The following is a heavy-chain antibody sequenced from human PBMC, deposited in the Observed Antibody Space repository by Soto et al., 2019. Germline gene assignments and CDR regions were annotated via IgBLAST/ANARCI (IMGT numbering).Heavy chain of an antibody. CDR3: ARQSGIAAHYYYGMDV. J-gene: IGHJ6*02. Sequence: GESLKISCKGSGYSFTSYWIGWVRQMPGKGLEWMGIIYPGDSDTRYSPSFQGQVTISADKSISTAYLQWSSLMASDTAMYYCARQSGIAAHYYYGMDVWGQGTTVTVSS. D-gene: IGHD6-13*01. V-gene: IGHV5-51*01. CDR2: IYPGDSDT. CDR1: GYSFTSYW.